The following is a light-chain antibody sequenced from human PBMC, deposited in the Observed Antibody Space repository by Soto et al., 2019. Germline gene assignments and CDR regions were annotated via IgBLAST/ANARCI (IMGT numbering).Light chain of an antibody. CDR3: GTWDSSLSIFV. V-gene: IGLV1-51*02. Sequence: QSLLTQPPSVSAAPGQKVTMSCSGCSSKIGNYYVSWHQQLPGTAPKPLIYENDKRPSGIPDRFSGSKSGTSATLGITGLQTVDEADYYCGTWDSSLSIFVFGTGTKVPVL. J-gene: IGLJ1*01. CDR1: SSKIGNYY. CDR2: END.